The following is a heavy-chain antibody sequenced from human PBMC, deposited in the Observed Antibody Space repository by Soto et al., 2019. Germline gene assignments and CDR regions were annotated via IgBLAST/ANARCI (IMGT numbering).Heavy chain of an antibody. V-gene: IGHV3-7*03. CDR3: ARDLNVMVRGVDYYAMDV. Sequence: PGGSLRLSCAASGFTFSRHWMSWVRQAPGKGLEWVANIKQDDSEKYYVDSVKGRFTISRDNAKNSLYLQMNSLRAEDTAVYYCARDLNVMVRGVDYYAMDVWGQGTTVTVSS. J-gene: IGHJ6*02. D-gene: IGHD3-10*01. CDR2: IKQDDSEK. CDR1: GFTFSRHW.